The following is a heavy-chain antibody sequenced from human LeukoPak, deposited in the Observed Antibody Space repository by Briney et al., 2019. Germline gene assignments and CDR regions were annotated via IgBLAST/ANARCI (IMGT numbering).Heavy chain of an antibody. CDR2: INPNSSGT. CDR3: ARGSRYCSSTSCYDAFDI. CDR1: GYTFTGYY. D-gene: IGHD2-2*01. J-gene: IGHJ3*02. V-gene: IGHV1-2*02. Sequence: GESLKISCKGSGYTFTGYYMHWVRQAPGQGLEWMGWINPNSSGTNYAQKFQGRVTMTRDTSISTAYMELSRLRSDDTAVYYCARGSRYCSSTSCYDAFDIWGQGTMVTVSS.